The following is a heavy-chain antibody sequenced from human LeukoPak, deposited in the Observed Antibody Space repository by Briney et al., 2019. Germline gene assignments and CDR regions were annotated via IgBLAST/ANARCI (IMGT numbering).Heavy chain of an antibody. Sequence: PGGSLRLSCAASGFTFSGYGMHWVRQAPGKGLEWVAVISYDGSNKYYADSVKGRFTISRDNSKNTLFLQMNSLRAEDTAVYYCAKDWGLPEYWGQGTLVTVSS. D-gene: IGHD3-16*01. J-gene: IGHJ4*02. CDR3: AKDWGLPEY. CDR1: GFTFSGYG. V-gene: IGHV3-30*18. CDR2: ISYDGSNK.